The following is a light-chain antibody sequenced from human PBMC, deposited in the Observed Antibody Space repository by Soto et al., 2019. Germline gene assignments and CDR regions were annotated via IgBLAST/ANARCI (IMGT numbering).Light chain of an antibody. CDR2: DVS. Sequence: QSALTQPASVSGSPGQTITISCTGTSGDVGAHKYVSWYQQHPGKAPKLIIYDVSNRPSGVSYRFSGSKSANTASLAIAGLQAEDEADYYCSSYTTSDNLVFGGGTKVTVL. V-gene: IGLV2-14*03. CDR1: SGDVGAHKY. J-gene: IGLJ2*01. CDR3: SSYTTSDNLV.